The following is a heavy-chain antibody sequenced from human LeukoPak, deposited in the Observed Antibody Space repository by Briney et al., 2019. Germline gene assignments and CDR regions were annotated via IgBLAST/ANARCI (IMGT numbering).Heavy chain of an antibody. Sequence: PGGSLRLSCAASGFTFSSYVMSWVRQAPGKGLEWVSAISGSGGSTYYADSVKGRFTISRDNAKNSLYLQMNSLRAEDTAVYYCARDRSRGYDHWGQGTLVTVSS. CDR3: ARDRSRGYDH. CDR2: ISGSGGST. V-gene: IGHV3-23*01. D-gene: IGHD5-12*01. J-gene: IGHJ4*02. CDR1: GFTFSSYV.